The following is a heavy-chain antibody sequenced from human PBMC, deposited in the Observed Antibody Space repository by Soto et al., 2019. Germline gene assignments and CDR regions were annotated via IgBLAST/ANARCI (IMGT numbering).Heavy chain of an antibody. CDR1: GGSLSSHY. Sequence: QVQLQESGPGLVKPSETLSLTCTVSGGSLSSHYWSWIRQSPGKGLEWIGYIYFTGYTNYNPSLKNRVTISVDTSKSQFSLLLNSVTAADTGVYYCATVAMTSPKVFDYWGQGTLVSVSS. J-gene: IGHJ4*02. V-gene: IGHV4-59*11. CDR3: ATVAMTSPKVFDY. D-gene: IGHD2-15*01. CDR2: IYFTGYT.